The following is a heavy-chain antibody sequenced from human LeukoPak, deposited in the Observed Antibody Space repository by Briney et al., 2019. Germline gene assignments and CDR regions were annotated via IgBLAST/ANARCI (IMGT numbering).Heavy chain of an antibody. CDR1: GGSISGNY. Sequence: SETLSLTCTVSGGSISGNYWSWIRQPPEKGLEWIGYIYYTGSTNYNPSLKSRVTISVDTSKNQFSLKLISVTAADTAVYFCAGTGRRAYYDFWSGQLGFFDYWGQGTLVTVSS. D-gene: IGHD3-3*01. CDR2: IYYTGST. V-gene: IGHV4-59*01. CDR3: AGTGRRAYYDFWSGQLGFFDY. J-gene: IGHJ4*02.